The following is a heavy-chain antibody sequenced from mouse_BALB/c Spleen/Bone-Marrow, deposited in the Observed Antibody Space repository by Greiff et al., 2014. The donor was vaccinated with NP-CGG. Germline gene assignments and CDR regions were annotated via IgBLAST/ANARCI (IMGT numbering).Heavy chain of an antibody. CDR3: TRHGGYYPYYYAMDY. CDR2: ISHGGGTT. V-gene: IGHV5-12-1*01. CDR1: GFAFSSYD. Sequence: DVMLVESGGGLVKPGGSLKLSCAASGFAFSSYDMSWVRQTPEKRLEWVAYISHGGGTTYYSDTVKGRFTISRDNAKNTLYLQMSSLKSEDTAIYYCTRHGGYYPYYYAMDYWGQGTSATVSS. J-gene: IGHJ4*01. D-gene: IGHD2-3*01.